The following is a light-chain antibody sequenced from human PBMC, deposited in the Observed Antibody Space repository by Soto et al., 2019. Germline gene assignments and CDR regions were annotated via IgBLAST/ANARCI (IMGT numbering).Light chain of an antibody. V-gene: IGLV1-51*01. CDR3: VSWDSGLSDYV. Sequence: QPVLTQPRSVPAAPGQKVTISCSGSSSHIGGNSVSWYQQLPGTAPKLLIYDPYKRPSGIPDRFPGFKSGTSATLGITGLQHGGKADYYWVSWDSGLSDYVFGEGTQVTV. CDR1: SSHIGGNS. CDR2: DPY. J-gene: IGLJ7*01.